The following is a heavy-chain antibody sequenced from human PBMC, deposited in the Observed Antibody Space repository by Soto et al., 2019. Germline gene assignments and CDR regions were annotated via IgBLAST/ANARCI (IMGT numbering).Heavy chain of an antibody. CDR2: IYYSGNT. CDR1: GGSTSSDNY. V-gene: IGHV4-30-4*01. J-gene: IGHJ4*02. Sequence: ASETLSLTCTVSGGSTSSDNYWSWIRQPPGKGLEWIGHIYYSGNTDYNPSLKSRLAISIDTSKNQFSLKLSSVTAADTAVYFCAREGGESSDGLYYFDSWGQGSLVTVSS. D-gene: IGHD3-16*01. CDR3: AREGGESSDGLYYFDS.